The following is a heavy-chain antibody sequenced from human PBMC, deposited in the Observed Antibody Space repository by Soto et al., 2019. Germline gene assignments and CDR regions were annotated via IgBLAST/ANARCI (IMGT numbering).Heavy chain of an antibody. D-gene: IGHD2-21*01. CDR3: AREERKGIISWFDP. CDR2: IYHGGTT. J-gene: IGHJ5*02. V-gene: IGHV4-38-2*02. CDR1: GGSISSGSC. Sequence: SETLSLTCTVSGGSISSGSCWAWIRQPPGKGPEWIASIYHGGTTFYNPSLKSRITISVDTSNNQFSLKLTSVSAADTAVYFCAREERKGIISWFDPWGQGTPVTVSS.